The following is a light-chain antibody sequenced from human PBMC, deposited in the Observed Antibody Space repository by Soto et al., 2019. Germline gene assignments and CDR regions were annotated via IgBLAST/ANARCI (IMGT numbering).Light chain of an antibody. CDR3: QQPDRSPFT. Sequence: DIQLTQSPSFLSASVGDRGTITCRASLEISTFLAWYQQKPGKAPKLLTYAASTFQTGLPSRFSGIGSGTYFTLTISSLQAEDFASYYRQQPDRSPFTFGGGTKLEIK. CDR1: LEISTF. J-gene: IGKJ4*01. V-gene: IGKV1-9*01. CDR2: AAS.